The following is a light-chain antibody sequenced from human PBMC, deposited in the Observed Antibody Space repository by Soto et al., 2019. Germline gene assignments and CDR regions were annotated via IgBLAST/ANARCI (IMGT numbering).Light chain of an antibody. J-gene: IGKJ1*01. V-gene: IGKV3-15*01. CDR2: GAS. CDR1: QSVSSN. Sequence: EIVMTQSPATLSVSPEERATLSCRASQSVSSNLAWYQQTPGQAPRPLIYGASTRATGIPARFSGSGSGTDFTLTIRRLEPEDFAVYYCQYYGGSPTWTCGQGTKVDIK. CDR3: QYYGGSPTWT.